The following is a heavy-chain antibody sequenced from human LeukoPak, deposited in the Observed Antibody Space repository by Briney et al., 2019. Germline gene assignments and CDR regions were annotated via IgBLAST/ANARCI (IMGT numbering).Heavy chain of an antibody. Sequence: GASVKVSCKASGYTFTSYAMNWVRQAPGQGLEWMGWINTNTGNPTYAQGFTGRFVFSLDTSVSTAYLQISSLKAGDTAVYYCARDWVSSGWPRHFDYWGQGTLVTVSS. CDR3: ARDWVSSGWPRHFDY. D-gene: IGHD6-19*01. V-gene: IGHV7-4-1*02. CDR2: INTNTGNP. J-gene: IGHJ4*02. CDR1: GYTFTSYA.